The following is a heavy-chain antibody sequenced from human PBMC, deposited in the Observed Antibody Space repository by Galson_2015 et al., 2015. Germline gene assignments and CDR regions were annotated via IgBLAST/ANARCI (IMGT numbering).Heavy chain of an antibody. CDR1: GFTFSSYG. Sequence: SLRLSCAASGFTFSSYGMHWVRQAPGKGLEWVAVIWYDGSNKYYADSVKGRFTISRDNSKNTLYLQMNSLRAEDTAVYYCARMMTTEKDYGDYRDAFDIWGQGTMVTVSS. V-gene: IGHV3-33*01. D-gene: IGHD4-17*01. J-gene: IGHJ3*02. CDR2: IWYDGSNK. CDR3: ARMMTTEKDYGDYRDAFDI.